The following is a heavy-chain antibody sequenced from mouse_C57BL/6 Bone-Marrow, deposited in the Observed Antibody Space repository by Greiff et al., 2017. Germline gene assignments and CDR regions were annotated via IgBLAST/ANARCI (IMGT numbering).Heavy chain of an antibody. CDR3: TVVVFDY. J-gene: IGHJ2*01. V-gene: IGHV14-4*01. Sequence: EVQLQQSGAELVRPGASVKLSCTASGFNIKDDYMHWVKQRPEQGLEWIGWIDPENGDTEYASKFQGKATITADTSSNTAYLQLSSLTSEDTAFYYCTVVVFDYWGQGTTLTVSS. CDR2: IDPENGDT. D-gene: IGHD1-1*01. CDR1: GFNIKDDY.